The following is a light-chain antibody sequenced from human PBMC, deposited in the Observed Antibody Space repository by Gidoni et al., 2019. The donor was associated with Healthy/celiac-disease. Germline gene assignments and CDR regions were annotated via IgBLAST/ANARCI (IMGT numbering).Light chain of an antibody. V-gene: IGLV1-51*01. J-gene: IGLJ2*01. CDR1: SSNIGNNY. CDR3: GTWDSSLSAGV. Sequence: QSVLTQPPSVSAAPGQKVTISCSGSSSNIGNNYVSWYQQLPGTAPKLLIYDNNSQPSGIPDRFSGSSSGTSATLGITGLQTGDEADYYCGTWDSSLSAGVFGGGTKLTVL. CDR2: DNN.